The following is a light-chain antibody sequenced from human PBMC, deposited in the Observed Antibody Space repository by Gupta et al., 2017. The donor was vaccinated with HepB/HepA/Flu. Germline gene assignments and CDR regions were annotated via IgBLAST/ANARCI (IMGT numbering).Light chain of an antibody. Sequence: DIQMTQSPSTLSASVGDRVTITCRASQSISTWLAWYQQKPGKAPKLLIYKVPSVESGVPSRFSGSGSGTEFTLTISSLQPDDFATYFCQQYNSYSPLTFGGGTKVEIK. J-gene: IGKJ4*01. CDR3: QQYNSYSPLT. CDR1: QSISTW. V-gene: IGKV1-5*03. CDR2: KVP.